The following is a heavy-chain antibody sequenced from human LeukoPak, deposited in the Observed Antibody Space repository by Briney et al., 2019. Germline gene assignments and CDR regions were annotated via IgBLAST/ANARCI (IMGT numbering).Heavy chain of an antibody. CDR2: ISSDGSYK. CDR1: GFTFSSHA. V-gene: IGHV3-30*04. CDR3: ARQYISGQWYFDY. Sequence: PGGSLRLFCAASGFTFSSHALHWVRQAPGKGLEWVAVISSDGSYKYYADSVKGRFTISRDNSKNTLYLQMNSLIPEDTAVYYCARQYISGQWYFDYWGQGTLVTVSS. J-gene: IGHJ4*02. D-gene: IGHD5-18*01.